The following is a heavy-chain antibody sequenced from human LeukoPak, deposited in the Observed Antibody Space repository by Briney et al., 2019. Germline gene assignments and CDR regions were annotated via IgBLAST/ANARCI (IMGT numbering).Heavy chain of an antibody. Sequence: SGGSLRLSCAASGFTFSSYSMNWVRQAPGKGLEWVSYISSSSSTIYYVDSVKGRFTISRDNAKNPLYLQMNSLRAEDTAVYYCARDPGYSSSQVNWFDPWGQGTLVTVSS. CDR2: ISSSSSTI. J-gene: IGHJ5*02. CDR3: ARDPGYSSSQVNWFDP. CDR1: GFTFSSYS. D-gene: IGHD6-6*01. V-gene: IGHV3-48*01.